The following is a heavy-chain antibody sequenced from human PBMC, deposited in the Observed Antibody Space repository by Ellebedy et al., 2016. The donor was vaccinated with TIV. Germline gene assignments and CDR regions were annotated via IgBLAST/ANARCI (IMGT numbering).Heavy chain of an antibody. J-gene: IGHJ4*02. V-gene: IGHV1-18*04. CDR3: ARRNYFFDS. CDR2: ISPHTGNT. CDR1: GYTFSNYG. D-gene: IGHD1-14*01. Sequence: AASVKVSCKASGYTFSNYGVTWARRAPGQGLEWMGWISPHTGNTNYAQKLQGRVTMTTDTSTSTAYMELRSLRSDDTAAYYCARRNYFFDSWGQGTLVTVSS.